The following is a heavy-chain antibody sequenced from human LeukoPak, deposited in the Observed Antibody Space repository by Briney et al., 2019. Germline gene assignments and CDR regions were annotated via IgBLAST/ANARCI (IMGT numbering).Heavy chain of an antibody. CDR2: TYYRSKWYN. CDR3: ARSRLHHNYGSGTNFDY. Sequence: SQTLSLTCAISGDSVSSNSAAWNWIRQSPSRGLEWLGRTYYRSKWYNDYAVSVKSRITINPDTSKNQFSLQLNSVTPEDTAVYYCARSRLHHNYGSGTNFDYWGQGTLVTVSS. D-gene: IGHD3-10*01. J-gene: IGHJ4*02. CDR1: GDSVSSNSAA. V-gene: IGHV6-1*01.